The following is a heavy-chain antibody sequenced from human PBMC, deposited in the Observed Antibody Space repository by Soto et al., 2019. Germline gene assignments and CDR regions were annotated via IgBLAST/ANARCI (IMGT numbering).Heavy chain of an antibody. CDR1: GFTFSNYW. CDR3: ARDKSGPADY. J-gene: IGHJ4*02. V-gene: IGHV3-74*01. CDR2: ITDDGRTT. D-gene: IGHD5-12*01. Sequence: GVSLRLSCAASGFTFSNYWMHWVRQAPGKGLVWVSRITDDGRTTTYADSVKGRFTISRDNAKNTLYLQMNSLRVDDTALYYCARDKSGPADYWGQGTLVTVSS.